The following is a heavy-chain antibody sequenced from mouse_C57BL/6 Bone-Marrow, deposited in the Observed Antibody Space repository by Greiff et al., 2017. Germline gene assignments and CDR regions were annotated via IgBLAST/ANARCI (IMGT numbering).Heavy chain of an antibody. V-gene: IGHV1-56*01. CDR1: GYTFTSHW. J-gene: IGHJ2*01. CDR3: ASSQHRRRYFDY. CDR2: IFPGSGST. D-gene: IGHD3-2*02. Sequence: QVQLQQSGPELVRPGASVKISCKAPGYTFTSHWMQWVRQRPGQGLEWIGEIFPGSGSTYYNEQFKGKATLTVEQSSSTADMQLSSLTSEDSAVYFCASSQHRRRYFDYWGQGTTLTVAS.